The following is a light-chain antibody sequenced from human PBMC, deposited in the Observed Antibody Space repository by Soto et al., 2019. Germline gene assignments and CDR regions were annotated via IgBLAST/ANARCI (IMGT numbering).Light chain of an antibody. CDR1: QSVSSN. CDR3: QQYNNWPRT. CDR2: GSS. Sequence: EIVMTQYPATLSVSPGERATLSCRASQSVSSNLAWYQQKPGQAPRLLIYGSSTRATGIPARFSGSVSGTEFTLTISSLQAEDFAVYYCQQYNNWPRTFGQGTKVEIK. V-gene: IGKV3-15*01. J-gene: IGKJ1*01.